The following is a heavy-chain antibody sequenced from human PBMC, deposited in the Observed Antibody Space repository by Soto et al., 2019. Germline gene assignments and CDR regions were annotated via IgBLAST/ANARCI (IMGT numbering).Heavy chain of an antibody. J-gene: IGHJ4*02. D-gene: IGHD3-10*01. CDR1: GYTFTTYY. CDR3: ARDWEFGY. V-gene: IGHV1-46*01. CDR2: INPSGDST. Sequence: QVLLVQSGAEVKKPGASVKVSCKASGYTFTTYYMHWVRPAPGQGLEWMGVINPSGDSTTYAQKFRGRFTKTRDTCTDSLFMELSSLRSEDTAVYYCARDWEFGYWGQGTLVTVSS.